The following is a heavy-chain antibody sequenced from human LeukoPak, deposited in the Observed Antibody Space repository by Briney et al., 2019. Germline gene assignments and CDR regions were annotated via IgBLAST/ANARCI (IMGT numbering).Heavy chain of an antibody. CDR3: ARVTPAPGYNWKSNHLAYYYYYGMDV. V-gene: IGHV4-61*02. Sequence: SQTLSLTCTVSGGSISSGSYYWSWIRQPAGKGLEWIGRIYTSGRANYNPSLKSRVTISVDTSKNQFSLKLSSVTAADTAVYYCARVTPAPGYNWKSNHLAYYYYYGMDVWGQGTTVTVSS. CDR2: IYTSGRA. D-gene: IGHD1-20*01. CDR1: GGSISSGSYY. J-gene: IGHJ6*02.